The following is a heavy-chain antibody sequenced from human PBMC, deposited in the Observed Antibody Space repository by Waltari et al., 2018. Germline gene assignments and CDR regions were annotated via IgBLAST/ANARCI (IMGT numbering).Heavy chain of an antibody. CDR3: AKTLPTKTTYNWYFDL. V-gene: IGHV3-23*01. CDR2: ISGGSERT. CDR1: GSSFCSHC. D-gene: IGHD4-17*01. Sequence: EVQLLESGGGWVRRGGSLRLSCPASGSSFCSHCMAWVGQAPGKGLEGVSGISGGSERTFYADSVKGRFTISRDNSENMLYLQLDSLTPEDTALYYCAKTLPTKTTYNWYFDLWGRGTLVAVSS. J-gene: IGHJ2*01.